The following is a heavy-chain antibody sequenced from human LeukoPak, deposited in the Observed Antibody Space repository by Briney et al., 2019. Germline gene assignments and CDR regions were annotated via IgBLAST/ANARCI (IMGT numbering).Heavy chain of an antibody. CDR2: INHSGST. V-gene: IGHV4-34*01. Sequence: SETLSLTCAVYGGSFSGYYWSWIRQPPGKGLEWIGEINHSGSTNYNPSLKSRVTISVDTSKNQFSLKLSSVTAADTAVYYCARRKRAYSSSWYCFDYWGQGTLVTVSS. CDR1: GGSFSGYY. D-gene: IGHD6-13*01. J-gene: IGHJ4*02. CDR3: ARRKRAYSSSWYCFDY.